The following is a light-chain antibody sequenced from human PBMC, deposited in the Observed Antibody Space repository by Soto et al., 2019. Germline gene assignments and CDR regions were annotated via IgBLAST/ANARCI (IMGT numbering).Light chain of an antibody. CDR2: GAS. CDR3: HQYNTGLRT. CDR1: LNVATN. J-gene: IGKJ1*01. V-gene: IGKV3-15*01. Sequence: TVMTQSPATLSMSPGDRAALSCRASLNVATNMAWYQQKPGQAPRLLIYGASIRATGDPARFTGSGSGTEFTLTINNLQSEDFAVYYCHQYNTGLRTFGRVTRVEV.